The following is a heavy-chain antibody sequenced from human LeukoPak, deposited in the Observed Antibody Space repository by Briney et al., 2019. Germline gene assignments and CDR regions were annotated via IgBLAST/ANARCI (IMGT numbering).Heavy chain of an antibody. J-gene: IGHJ4*02. CDR1: GGSISSGGYY. CDR2: IYYSGST. D-gene: IGHD3-3*01. Sequence: SETLSLTCTVSGGSISSGGYYWSWIRQHPGKGLEWIGYIYYSGSTYYNPSLKSRVTISVDTSKNQFSLKLSSVTAADTAVYYCAKDHPPYDFWSGYQEWGQGTLVTVSS. CDR3: AKDHPPYDFWSGYQE. V-gene: IGHV4-31*03.